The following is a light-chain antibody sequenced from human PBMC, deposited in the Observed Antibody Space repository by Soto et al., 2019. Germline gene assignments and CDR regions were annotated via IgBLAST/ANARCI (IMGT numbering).Light chain of an antibody. Sequence: EIVLTQSPATLSLSPGERATLSCRASQSVSSSLGWYQQIPGQAPRLLIYDASNRAPGILARFSGSGSGTDFTLTISSLEHEDLAVYYCQQRSNWPRTFGQGTKLEIK. CDR1: QSVSSS. CDR3: QQRSNWPRT. V-gene: IGKV3-11*01. J-gene: IGKJ2*01. CDR2: DAS.